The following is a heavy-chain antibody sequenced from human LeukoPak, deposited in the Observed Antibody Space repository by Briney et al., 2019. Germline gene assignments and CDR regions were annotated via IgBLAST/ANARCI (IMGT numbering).Heavy chain of an antibody. Sequence: PGGSLRLSCAASGFTFSSYNMHWVRQAPGKGLEWVSYITGSHSTMYYADSVQGRFTISRDNAKNSLYLHMNSLRAEDTAMYYCAREPPYSNTWTDFDYWGQGTLVAVSS. CDR1: GFTFSSYN. CDR2: ITGSHSTM. J-gene: IGHJ4*02. V-gene: IGHV3-48*01. CDR3: AREPPYSNTWTDFDY. D-gene: IGHD6-13*01.